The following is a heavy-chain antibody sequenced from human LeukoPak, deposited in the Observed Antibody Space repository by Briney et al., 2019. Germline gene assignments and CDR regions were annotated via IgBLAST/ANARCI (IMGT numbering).Heavy chain of an antibody. CDR2: ISYDGSNK. CDR3: ENQYSSGWNYYYYGMDV. CDR1: GFTFSSYG. Sequence: GGSLRLSCAASGFTFSSYGMHRVRQAPGKGLEWVAVISYDGSNKYYADSVKGRFTISRDNSKNTLYLQMNRLRAEDTAVYYCENQYSSGWNYYYYGMDVWGQGTTVTVSS. D-gene: IGHD6-19*01. V-gene: IGHV3-30*18. J-gene: IGHJ6*02.